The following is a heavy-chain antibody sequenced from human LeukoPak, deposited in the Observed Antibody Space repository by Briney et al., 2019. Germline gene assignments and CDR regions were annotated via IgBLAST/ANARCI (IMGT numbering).Heavy chain of an antibody. CDR1: GGSISSYY. CDR2: IYTSGST. V-gene: IGHV4-4*07. D-gene: IGHD1-7*01. Sequence: SETLSLTCTVSGGSISSYYWSWIRQPAGKGLEWIGRIYTSGSTNYNPSLKSRVTMSVDTSKNQFPLKLSSVTAADTAVYYCAREARTGTRLAYNWFDPWGQGTLVTVSS. CDR3: AREARTGTRLAYNWFDP. J-gene: IGHJ5*02.